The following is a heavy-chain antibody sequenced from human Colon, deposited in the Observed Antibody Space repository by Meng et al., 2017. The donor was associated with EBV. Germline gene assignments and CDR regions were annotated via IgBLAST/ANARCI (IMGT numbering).Heavy chain of an antibody. J-gene: IGHJ5*02. D-gene: IGHD4-17*01. Sequence: ARGLESVGGLVVLGGSRGLSFESPGFTCSSYAMSWVRQAPGKGLEWVSSISGSGGSTYYSDSVKGRFTISRDNSKNTLYLQMNSLRAEDTAVYYCAPRKDYGAPWGQGTLVTVSS. CDR1: GFTCSSYA. CDR3: APRKDYGAP. CDR2: ISGSGGST. V-gene: IGHV3-23*01.